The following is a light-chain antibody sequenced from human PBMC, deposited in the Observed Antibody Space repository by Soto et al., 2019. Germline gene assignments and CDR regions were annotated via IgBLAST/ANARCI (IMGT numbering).Light chain of an antibody. V-gene: IGKV3-20*01. J-gene: IGKJ1*01. CDR2: GAC. Sequence: EIVCTQSPGALSLTPGERATLSCRASQSVSSSYLAGYQQKPGRAPRLLIYGACSRATGLPDRFSGRGSGTDFTLPNSRLEAEDFAVYYRQADNYLTQTFGQGTQVDI. CDR1: QSVSSSY. CDR3: QADNYLTQT.